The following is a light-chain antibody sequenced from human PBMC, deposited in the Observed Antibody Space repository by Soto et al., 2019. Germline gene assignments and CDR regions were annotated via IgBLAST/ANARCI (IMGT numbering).Light chain of an antibody. Sequence: DIVMTQSPDSLAVSLGERATITFKSSQSVLYSSNHKNYLAWYQQKPGQHPQLLIYWASTRASGAPDRFSGIGSGTEFALTIRSLQSEDVAVSYGQQYYYIPSTCGLGPKVEIK. J-gene: IGKJ1*01. CDR3: QQYYYIPST. CDR2: WAS. V-gene: IGKV4-1*01. CDR1: QSVLYSSNHKNY.